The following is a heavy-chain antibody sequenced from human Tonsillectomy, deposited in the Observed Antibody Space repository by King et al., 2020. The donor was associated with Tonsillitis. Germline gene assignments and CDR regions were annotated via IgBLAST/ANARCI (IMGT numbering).Heavy chain of an antibody. J-gene: IGHJ4*02. CDR2: IYYSGST. Sequence: QLQESGPGLVKPSETLSLTCTVSGGSISSYYWSWIRQPPGKGLEWIGYIYYSGSTNYNPSLKSRVTISVDTSKNQFSLKLSSVTAADTAVYYCASHDPAVHTLKGPFDYGGRGALCTLSP. CDR1: GGSISSYY. CDR3: ASHDPAVHTLKGPFDY. D-gene: IGHD2/OR15-2a*01. V-gene: IGHV4-59*08.